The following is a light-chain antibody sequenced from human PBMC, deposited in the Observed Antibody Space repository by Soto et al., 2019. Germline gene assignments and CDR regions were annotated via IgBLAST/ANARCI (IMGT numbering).Light chain of an antibody. J-gene: IGKJ5*01. CDR2: KAS. CDR1: QSISSW. CDR3: HSRA. V-gene: IGKV1-5*03. Sequence: DIQITHSPSALAAAVIERVTITCRASQSISSWLAWYQQKPGKAPKLLIYKASSLESGVPSRFSGSGSETEFTLTISRLQPDDFATYFCHSRAFGQGTRLEI.